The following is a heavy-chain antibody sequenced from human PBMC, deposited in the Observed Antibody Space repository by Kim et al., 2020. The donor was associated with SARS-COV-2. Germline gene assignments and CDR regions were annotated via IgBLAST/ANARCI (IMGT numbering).Heavy chain of an antibody. Sequence: GGSLRLSCAASGFPFSNAWMSWVRQAPGKGLEWVGRIKTKTDGGTTDYAAPVKGRFTISRDDSKNTLYLQMNSLKTEDTAVYYCTTVSRNYYDSTYWGQGTLVTVSS. D-gene: IGHD3-22*01. CDR1: GFPFSNAW. CDR2: IKTKTDGGTT. CDR3: TTVSRNYYDSTY. V-gene: IGHV3-15*01. J-gene: IGHJ1*01.